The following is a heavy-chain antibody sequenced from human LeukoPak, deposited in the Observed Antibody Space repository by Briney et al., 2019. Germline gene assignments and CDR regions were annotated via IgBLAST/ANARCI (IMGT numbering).Heavy chain of an antibody. D-gene: IGHD3-10*01. CDR3: AKDTGSHHPPLDY. Sequence: GGSLRLSCAASGFTFSSYGMHWVRQAPGKGLEWVAFIRYDGSNKYYADSVKGRFTISRDNSKNTLYLQMNSLRAEDTAAYYCAKDTGSHHPPLDYWGQGTLVTVSS. J-gene: IGHJ4*02. CDR1: GFTFSSYG. CDR2: IRYDGSNK. V-gene: IGHV3-30*02.